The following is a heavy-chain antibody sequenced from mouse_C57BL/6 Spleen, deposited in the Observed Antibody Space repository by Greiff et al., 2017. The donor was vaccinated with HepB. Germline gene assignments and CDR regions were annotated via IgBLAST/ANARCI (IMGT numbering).Heavy chain of an antibody. V-gene: IGHV3-6*01. CDR3: ARVLYYAMDY. CDR1: GYSITSGYY. J-gene: IGHJ4*01. CDR2: ISYDGSN. Sequence: DVQLQESGPGLVKPSQSLSLTCSVTGYSITSGYYWNWIRQFPGNKLEWMGYISYDGSNNYNPSLKNRISITRDTSKNQFFLKLNSVTTEDTATYYCARVLYYAMDYWGQGTSVTVSS.